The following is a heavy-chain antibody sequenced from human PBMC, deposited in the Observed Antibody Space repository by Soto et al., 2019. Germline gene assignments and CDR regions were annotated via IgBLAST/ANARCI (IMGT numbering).Heavy chain of an antibody. CDR3: ARDGSALGYYDSSGYYDY. D-gene: IGHD3-22*01. V-gene: IGHV1-18*04. CDR1: GYTFTSYG. Sequence: VASVNVSCKASGYTFTSYGISWVRQAPGQGLEWMGWISAYNGNTNYAQKLQGRVTMTTDTSTSTAYMELRSLRSDDTAVYYCARDGSALGYYDSSGYYDYWGQGTLVTVSS. CDR2: ISAYNGNT. J-gene: IGHJ4*02.